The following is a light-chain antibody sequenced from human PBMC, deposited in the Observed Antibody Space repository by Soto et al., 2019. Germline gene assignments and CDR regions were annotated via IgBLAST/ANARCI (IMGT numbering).Light chain of an antibody. CDR1: QTISSW. CDR2: KAS. CDR3: QHYNSYSDA. V-gene: IGKV1-5*03. Sequence: DIQMTQSPSTLSGSVGDRVTITCRASQTISSWLAWYQQKPGKAPKLLIYKASTLKSEVPSRFSGSGSGTEFTLTISRLQPDDFATSYCQHYNSYSDAFGQGTKVDI. J-gene: IGKJ1*01.